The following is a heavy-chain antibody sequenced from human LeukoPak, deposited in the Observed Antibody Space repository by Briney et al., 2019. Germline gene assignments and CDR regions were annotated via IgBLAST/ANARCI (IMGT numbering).Heavy chain of an antibody. J-gene: IGHJ4*02. CDR3: ARLNYYYDSSGYYVYYFDY. D-gene: IGHD3-22*01. Sequence: PGGSLRLSCAASGFTFSSYWMSWVRQAPGKGLEWVANIKHDGSDKYYVDSVKGRFTISRDNAENSLYLQVNSLRAEDTAVYYCARLNYYYDSSGYYVYYFDYWGQGTLVTVSP. CDR2: IKHDGSDK. V-gene: IGHV3-7*03. CDR1: GFTFSSYW.